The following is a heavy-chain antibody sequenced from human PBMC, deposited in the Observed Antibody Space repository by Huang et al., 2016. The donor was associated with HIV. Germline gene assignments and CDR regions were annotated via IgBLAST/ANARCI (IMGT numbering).Heavy chain of an antibody. CDR3: ATKTAGMDI. V-gene: IGHV3-7*01. J-gene: IGHJ6*02. CDR1: TFTFGAYW. Sequence: VESGGRSVQPGGSLSLSCVGSTFTFGAYWMSWVLQLPGKGLEVVANIKQYETENYDVDSGKVRFNIARDNAKRVLFLEVDALRVEDTAIYFCATKTAGMDIWGQGTTVIVSS. CDR2: IKQYETEN.